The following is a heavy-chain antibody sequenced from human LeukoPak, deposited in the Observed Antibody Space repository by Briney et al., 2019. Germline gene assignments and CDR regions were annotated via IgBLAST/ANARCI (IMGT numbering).Heavy chain of an antibody. CDR2: ISYDGGDK. J-gene: IGHJ4*02. CDR3: AKDTGDGEFWSGSEYFDS. D-gene: IGHD3-3*01. CDR1: GFTFDTYG. V-gene: IGHV3-30*18. Sequence: GGSLRLSCAASGFTFDTYGTHWVRQAPGKGLEWVAIISYDGGDKYYTDSVKGRFTISRDNSKNTLSLQMNSLRAEDTAVYYCAKDTGDGEFWSGSEYFDSWGQGILVTVSS.